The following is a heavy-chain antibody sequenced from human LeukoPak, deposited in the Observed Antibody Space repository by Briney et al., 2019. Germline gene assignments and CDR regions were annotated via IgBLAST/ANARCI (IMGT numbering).Heavy chain of an antibody. CDR1: GGSFSGYY. D-gene: IGHD2-15*01. CDR3: ARGYCSGGSCYSFDY. CDR2: INHSGST. J-gene: IGHJ4*02. Sequence: SSETLSLTCAVYGGSFSGYYWSWIRQPLGKGLEWIGEINHSGSTNYNPSLKSRVTISVDTSKNQFSLKLSSVTAADTAVYYCARGYCSGGSCYSFDYWGQGTLVTVSS. V-gene: IGHV4-34*01.